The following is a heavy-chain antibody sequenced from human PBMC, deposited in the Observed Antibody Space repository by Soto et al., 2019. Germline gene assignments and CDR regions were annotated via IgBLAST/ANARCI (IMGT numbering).Heavy chain of an antibody. J-gene: IGHJ6*02. CDR1: GGSISSYY. D-gene: IGHD5-18*01. CDR3: ARPNKAMGNGYYGMYV. Sequence: PSETLCFTCTVSGGSISSYYWSWIRQPPGKGLEWIGYIYYSGSTNYNPSLKSRVTISVDTSKNQFSLKLSSVSAADTAVYYCARPNKAMGNGYYGMYVWGQGTTVTVSS. CDR2: IYYSGST. V-gene: IGHV4-59*08.